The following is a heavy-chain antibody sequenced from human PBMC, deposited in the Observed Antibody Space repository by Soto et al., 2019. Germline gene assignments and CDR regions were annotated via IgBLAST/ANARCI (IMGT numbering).Heavy chain of an antibody. CDR1: GGSISGYY. CDR3: ARDTYGGGI. V-gene: IGHV4-59*01. J-gene: IGHJ4*02. Sequence: QVQLQESGPGLVKPSETLSLTCTVSGGSISGYYWTWIRQPPGKGLECVGYMYYSGSTNYNPSLKSRVTLSVDTSKNQFFLKLNSVTAADTAVYYCARDTYGGGIWGQGILVTASS. D-gene: IGHD4-17*01. CDR2: MYYSGST.